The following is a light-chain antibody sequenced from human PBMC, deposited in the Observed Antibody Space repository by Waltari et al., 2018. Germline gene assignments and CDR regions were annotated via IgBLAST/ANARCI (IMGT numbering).Light chain of an antibody. V-gene: IGKV3-15*01. CDR1: QSVSNN. CDR2: GAS. CDR3: QQYNNWRT. J-gene: IGKJ2*02. Sequence: EIVMTQSPVTLSVSPGETATLSCRASQSVSNNLAWYQQKPGQAPRLLIYGASTRATGIPARFSGSGSGTEFTLTISSLQSEDFAVYYCQQYNNWRTFGQGTKLEIK.